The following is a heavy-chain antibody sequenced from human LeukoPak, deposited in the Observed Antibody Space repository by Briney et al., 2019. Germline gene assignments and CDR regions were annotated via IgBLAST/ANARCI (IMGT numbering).Heavy chain of an antibody. CDR2: IYYSGST. D-gene: IGHD6-19*01. J-gene: IGHJ4*01. CDR3: AGRGLSTGWTFDY. CDR1: GGPINSYY. Sequence: PSETLSLTCTVSGGPINSYYWSWIRQPPGKGLEWIGYIYYSGSTNYNPSLKSRVTMSMDTPNNQFSLMISSVTAADTAIYYCAGRGLSTGWTFDYWGHGTLVTVSS. V-gene: IGHV4-59*08.